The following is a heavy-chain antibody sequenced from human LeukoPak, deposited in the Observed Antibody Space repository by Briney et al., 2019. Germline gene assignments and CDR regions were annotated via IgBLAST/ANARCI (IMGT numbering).Heavy chain of an antibody. J-gene: IGHJ6*03. D-gene: IGHD1-26*01. CDR3: ARVGEGRYYQYYYMDV. CDR2: ISKNGGNT. V-gene: IGHV3-64*01. Sequence: GGSLRLSCAASGFTLSSYAMHWVRQAPGKGLEYVSAISKNGGNTYYPNSVKGRFSISRDNSKNTLYLQMGSLRTEDMAVYYCARVGEGRYYQYYYMDVWGKGTTVTVSS. CDR1: GFTLSSYA.